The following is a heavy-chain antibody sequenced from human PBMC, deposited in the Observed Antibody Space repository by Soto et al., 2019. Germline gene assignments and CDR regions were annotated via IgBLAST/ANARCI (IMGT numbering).Heavy chain of an antibody. V-gene: IGHV1-2*02. CDR1: GYTFSNFG. Sequence: ASVKVSCKASGYTFSNFGLSWVRQAPGQGLEWMGWINPNSGGTNYAQKFQGRVTMTRDTSISTAYMELSRLRSDDTAVYYCARDFVQLWPLGYYGMDVWGQGTTVTVSS. D-gene: IGHD5-18*01. CDR3: ARDFVQLWPLGYYGMDV. CDR2: INPNSGGT. J-gene: IGHJ6*02.